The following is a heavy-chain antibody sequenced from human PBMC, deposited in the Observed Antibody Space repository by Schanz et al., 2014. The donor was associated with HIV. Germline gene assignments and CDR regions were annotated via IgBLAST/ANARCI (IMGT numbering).Heavy chain of an antibody. J-gene: IGHJ4*02. CDR1: GFTFSSYR. CDR3: ARDRISTVGAPHFDL. CDR2: ISGSSTYI. Sequence: EVQLVESGGGLVKPGGSLRISCAASGFTFSSYRMNWVRQAPGKGLEWVSSISGSSTYIYYADLVKGRFTISRDNAKKSLYLQMNSLRAEDTAVYYCARDRISTVGAPHFDLWGQGTLVTVSS. V-gene: IGHV3-21*02. D-gene: IGHD1-26*01.